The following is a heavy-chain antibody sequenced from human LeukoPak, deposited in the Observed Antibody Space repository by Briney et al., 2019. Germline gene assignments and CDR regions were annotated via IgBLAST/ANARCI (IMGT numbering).Heavy chain of an antibody. CDR3: ARDQLGNNY. D-gene: IGHD1-1*01. CDR2: INHSGTT. Sequence: SETLSLTCAVYGGSFSNYYWSWIRQPPGKGLEWIAEINHSGTTNYNPSLKSRVTLSVDTSKNQFSLKLNSVTAADTAVYYCARDQLGNNYWGQGTLVTVSS. V-gene: IGHV4-34*01. CDR1: GGSFSNYY. J-gene: IGHJ4*02.